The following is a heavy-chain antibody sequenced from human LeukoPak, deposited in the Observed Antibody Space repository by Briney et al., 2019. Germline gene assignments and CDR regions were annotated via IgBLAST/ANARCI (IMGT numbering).Heavy chain of an antibody. V-gene: IGHV4-59*12. CDR3: ARSWGGQLLLRDNGRSGASDY. CDR1: GGSISSYY. D-gene: IGHD2-15*01. CDR2: IYYSGST. Sequence: SETLSLTCTVSGGSISSYYWSWLRQPPGKGLEWLGHIYYSGSTNYNPSLKSRVTISVDTSKNQSSLKLSSVTAADTAVYYCARSWGGQLLLRDNGRSGASDYWGQGTLVTVSS. J-gene: IGHJ4*02.